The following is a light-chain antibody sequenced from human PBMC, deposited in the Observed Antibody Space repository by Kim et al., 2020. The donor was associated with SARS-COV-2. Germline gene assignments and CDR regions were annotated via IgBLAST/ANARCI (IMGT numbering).Light chain of an antibody. V-gene: IGKV3-20*01. CDR3: QEYGRSPPYT. Sequence: SPGERATLSCRASQSVTNSFLAWYQQKPGQAPRLLIYDASISATGIPYRFSGSGSGTDFTLTISRLEPEDFAVYYCQEYGRSPPYTFGQGTKLEI. CDR2: DAS. J-gene: IGKJ2*01. CDR1: QSVTNSF.